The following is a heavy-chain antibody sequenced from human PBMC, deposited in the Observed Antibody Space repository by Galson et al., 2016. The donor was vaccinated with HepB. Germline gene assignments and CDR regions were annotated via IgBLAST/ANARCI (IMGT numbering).Heavy chain of an antibody. CDR2: IRSTAYGGTT. CDR3: TKVIYDILTGYRSLSDY. J-gene: IGHJ4*02. D-gene: IGHD3-9*01. CDR1: GFTFSDYA. V-gene: IGHV3-49*03. Sequence: SLRLSCAASGFTFSDYAMSWFRQAPGKGLEWVGLIRSTAYGGTTEYAASVKGRFTMSRDDSKSIAYLHINSLKTDDTAVYYCTKVIYDILTGYRSLSDYWGQGTLVTVPS.